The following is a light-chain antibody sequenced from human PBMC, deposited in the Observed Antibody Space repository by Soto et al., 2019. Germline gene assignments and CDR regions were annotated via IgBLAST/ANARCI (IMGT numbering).Light chain of an antibody. CDR2: EVT. Sequence: QSASVSGSPGQSITISCTGSTSDIGRYNYVSWYQQLPGKAPRLMIYEVTNRPSGVSNRFSGSKSGNTASLSISGLQTEDEADYYCGSYTSATTWVFGGGTKVTVL. CDR3: GSYTSATTWV. J-gene: IGLJ3*02. V-gene: IGLV2-14*03. CDR1: TSDIGRYNY.